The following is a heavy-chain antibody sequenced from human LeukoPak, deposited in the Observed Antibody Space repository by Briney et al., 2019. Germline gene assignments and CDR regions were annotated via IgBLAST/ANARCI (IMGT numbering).Heavy chain of an antibody. Sequence: SQTLSLTCTVSGGSISSGDYYWSWIRQPPGKGLEWIGEINHSGSTNYNPSLKSRVTISVDTSKNQFSLKLSSVTAADTAVYYCARAPNHYDYWGQGTLVTVSS. CDR1: GGSISSGDYY. CDR3: ARAPNHYDY. CDR2: INHSGST. J-gene: IGHJ4*02. V-gene: IGHV4-30-4*01.